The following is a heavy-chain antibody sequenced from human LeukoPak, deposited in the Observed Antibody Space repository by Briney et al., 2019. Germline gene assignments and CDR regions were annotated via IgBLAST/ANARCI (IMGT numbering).Heavy chain of an antibody. Sequence: GSSVKVSCKASGGTFSSYAISWVRQAPGQGLEWMGGIIPIFGTANYAQKCQGRVTITADESTSTAYMELSSLRSEDTAVYYCAREDRGGPGYFDYWGQGTLVTVSS. D-gene: IGHD3-16*01. CDR2: IIPIFGTA. CDR3: AREDRGGPGYFDY. CDR1: GGTFSSYA. J-gene: IGHJ4*02. V-gene: IGHV1-69*01.